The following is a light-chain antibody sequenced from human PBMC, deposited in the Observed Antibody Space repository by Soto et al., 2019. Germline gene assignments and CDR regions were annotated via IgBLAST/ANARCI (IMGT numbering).Light chain of an antibody. CDR3: SSYSTMGTYV. J-gene: IGLJ1*01. CDR1: SSDVGTYNH. V-gene: IGLV2-14*01. CDR2: EVS. Sequence: QSVLTQPASVSGSPGQSIAISCTGTSSDVGTYNHVSWYQQYPGRAPKLMIYEVSNRPSGVSNRFSGSKSGSTASLTISGLQAEDEADYYCSSYSTMGTYVFGAGTKVTVL.